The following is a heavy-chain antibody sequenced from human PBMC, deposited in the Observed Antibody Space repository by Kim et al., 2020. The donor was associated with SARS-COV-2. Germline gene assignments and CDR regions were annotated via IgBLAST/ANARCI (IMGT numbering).Heavy chain of an antibody. V-gene: IGHV3-74*01. CDR1: GFTFSSYW. D-gene: IGHD1-26*01. J-gene: IGHJ4*02. CDR3: VKVRPEVGYDY. CDR2: INSDGTTT. Sequence: GGSLRLSSAASGFTFSSYWMHWVRQVPGKGLVWVSRINSDGTTTNYADSVKGRFSISRDNAKNTLYLQMNSLRAEDTAVYYCVKVRPEVGYDYWGQGTLV.